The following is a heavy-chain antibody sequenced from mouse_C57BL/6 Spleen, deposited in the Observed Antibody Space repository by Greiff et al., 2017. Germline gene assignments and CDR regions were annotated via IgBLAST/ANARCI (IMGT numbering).Heavy chain of an antibody. Sequence: DVKLRESGPELVKPGASVKMSCKASGYTFTDYNMHWVKQSHGKSLEWIGYINPNNGGTSYNQKFKGKATLTVNKSSSTAYMELRSLTSEDSAVYYCAPYGNYVGYFDYWGQGTTLTVSS. CDR3: APYGNYVGYFDY. CDR1: GYTFTDYN. D-gene: IGHD2-1*01. J-gene: IGHJ2*01. V-gene: IGHV1-22*01. CDR2: INPNNGGT.